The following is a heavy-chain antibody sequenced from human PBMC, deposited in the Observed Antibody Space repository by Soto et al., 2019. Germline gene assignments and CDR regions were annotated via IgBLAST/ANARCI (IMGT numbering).Heavy chain of an antibody. V-gene: IGHV3-74*01. CDR1: GFTFSSYF. CDR2: IDNDGGTT. D-gene: IGHD3-10*01. Sequence: EVQLVESGGGSVQPGGSLRLSCAASGFTFSSYFMYWVRQAPGKGLVWVSRIDNDGGTTNYADSVKGRFTISRDNAKNTLYLQMNSLRAEETAVYDCTRGYYGPDYWGQGTLFPASS. CDR3: TRGYYGPDY. J-gene: IGHJ4*02.